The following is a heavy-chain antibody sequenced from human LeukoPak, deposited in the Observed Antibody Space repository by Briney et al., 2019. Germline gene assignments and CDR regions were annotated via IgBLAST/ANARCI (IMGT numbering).Heavy chain of an antibody. J-gene: IGHJ4*02. D-gene: IGHD6-6*01. Sequence: PGGSLRLSCAASGFTFSSYAMHWVRQAPGKGLEGVADISYDGSKKYYADSVKGRFTISRDNAKNTLYLQMNSLRAEDTAVYYCARGTQLVLELFDYWGQGTLVTVSS. V-gene: IGHV3-30*04. CDR2: ISYDGSKK. CDR3: ARGTQLVLELFDY. CDR1: GFTFSSYA.